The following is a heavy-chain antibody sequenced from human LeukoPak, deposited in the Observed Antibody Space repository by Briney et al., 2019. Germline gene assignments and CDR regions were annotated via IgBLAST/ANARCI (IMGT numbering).Heavy chain of an antibody. V-gene: IGHV3-33*01. CDR3: GRDRSSRHLDY. Sequence: GGSLRLSCAASGFTFTNHGMHWVRQAPGKGLEWLAVIWYDGSNKYYADSVKGRFTISRDDSKNTLYLQMNSLGAEDTAVYYCGRDRSSRHLDYWDQGTLVIVSS. D-gene: IGHD6-6*01. CDR1: GFTFTNHG. J-gene: IGHJ4*02. CDR2: IWYDGSNK.